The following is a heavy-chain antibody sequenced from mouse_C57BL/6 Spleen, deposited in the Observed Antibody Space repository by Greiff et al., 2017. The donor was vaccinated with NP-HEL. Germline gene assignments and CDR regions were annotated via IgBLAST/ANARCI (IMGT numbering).Heavy chain of an antibody. CDR1: GFTFSSYA. CDR2: ISDGGSYT. V-gene: IGHV5-4*01. J-gene: IGHJ3*01. D-gene: IGHD1-1*01. CDR3: AREGGDYYGSSYGFAY. Sequence: EVKLVESGGGLVKPGGSLKLSCAASGFTFSSYAMSWVRQTPEKRLEWVATISDGGSYTYYPDNVKGRFTISRDNAKNNLYLQMSHLKSEDTAMYYWAREGGDYYGSSYGFAYWGQGTLVTVSA.